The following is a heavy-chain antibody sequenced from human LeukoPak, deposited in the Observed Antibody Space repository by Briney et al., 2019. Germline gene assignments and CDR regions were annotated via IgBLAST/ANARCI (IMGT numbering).Heavy chain of an antibody. CDR1: GYKFASFD. V-gene: IGHV1-8*01. Sequence: ASVKVSCKTSGYKFASFDINWVRQATGQGLEWMRWMNPKNGDTGYAQKFHGRVTMTRNTAISTAYMELSSLRSEDTAVYYCARSGRAIDATDHGMDVWGQGTTVIVSS. CDR2: MNPKNGDT. CDR3: ARSGRAIDATDHGMDV. D-gene: IGHD2-2*02. J-gene: IGHJ6*02.